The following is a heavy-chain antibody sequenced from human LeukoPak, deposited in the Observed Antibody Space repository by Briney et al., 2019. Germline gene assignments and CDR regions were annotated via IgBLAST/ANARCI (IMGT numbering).Heavy chain of an antibody. D-gene: IGHD2-2*01. CDR2: IYHSGST. Sequence: PSETLSLTCTVSGYPISSGYYWGWIRQSPEKGLEYIGSIYHSGSTNYNPSLKSRVTISVDTSKNQFSLKLSSVTAADTAVYYCARGRLYCSSTSCYASYFDYWGQGTLVTVSS. J-gene: IGHJ4*02. V-gene: IGHV4-38-2*02. CDR1: GYPISSGYY. CDR3: ARGRLYCSSTSCYASYFDY.